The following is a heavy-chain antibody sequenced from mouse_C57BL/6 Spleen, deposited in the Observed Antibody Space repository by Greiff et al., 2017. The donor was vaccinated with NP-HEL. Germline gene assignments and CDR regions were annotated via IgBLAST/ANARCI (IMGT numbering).Heavy chain of an antibody. CDR1: GYTFTSYW. Sequence: QVQLQQPGAELVMPGASVKLSCKASGYTFTSYWMHWVKQRPGQGLEWIGEIDPSDSYTNYNQKFKGKSTLTVDQSSSTAYMQLSSLTSEDSAVYYCARRGYGSPMDYWGQGTSVTVSS. CDR2: IDPSDSYT. D-gene: IGHD1-1*01. CDR3: ARRGYGSPMDY. J-gene: IGHJ4*01. V-gene: IGHV1-69*01.